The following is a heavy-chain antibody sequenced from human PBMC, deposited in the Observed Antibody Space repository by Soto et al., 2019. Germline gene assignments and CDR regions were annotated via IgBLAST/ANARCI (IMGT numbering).Heavy chain of an antibody. J-gene: IGHJ4*02. CDR3: TTDLHNGRYTRNFY. CDR2: IKTKSDSAAT. Sequence: EVQLAVSGGGFVKPGGSLRLSCAVSGFSFSDAWLNWVRQAPGKGLEWVGRIKTKSDSAATDYAAPVKGRFIISRDDSKNTLFLQLNSLQAEDTAVYYCTTDLHNGRYTRNFYWGQGTLVTVSS. V-gene: IGHV3-15*07. CDR1: GFSFSDAW. D-gene: IGHD1-7*01.